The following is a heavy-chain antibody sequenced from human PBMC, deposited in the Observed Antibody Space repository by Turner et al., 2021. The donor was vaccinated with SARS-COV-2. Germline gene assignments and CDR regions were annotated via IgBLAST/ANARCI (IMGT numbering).Heavy chain of an antibody. J-gene: IGHJ3*02. V-gene: IGHV4-39*01. D-gene: IGHD5-18*01. CDR1: GGSISSSDYY. CDR3: VSTVWLRGAFDM. Sequence: QLQLQESGPGLVKPSETLSLTCTVSGGSISSSDYYWGWIRQPPGKGLEWMGSISYSGSTFYNPSLKSRVTISVDTSKNQFSLKLSSVTAADTAVYYCVSTVWLRGAFDMWGQGTMVTVSS. CDR2: ISYSGST.